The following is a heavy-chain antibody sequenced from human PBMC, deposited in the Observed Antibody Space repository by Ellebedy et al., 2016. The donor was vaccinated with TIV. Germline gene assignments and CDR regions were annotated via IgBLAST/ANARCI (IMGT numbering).Heavy chain of an antibody. Sequence: ASVKVSCXASGYTFTSYAMHWVRQAPGQRLEWMGWINAGNGNTKYSQKFQGRVSITRDTSATTAYMELSSLMSEDTAVYYCATREWQDPMDVWGQGTTVTVSS. J-gene: IGHJ6*02. CDR2: INAGNGNT. CDR1: GYTFTSYA. CDR3: ATREWQDPMDV. D-gene: IGHD3-3*01. V-gene: IGHV1-3*01.